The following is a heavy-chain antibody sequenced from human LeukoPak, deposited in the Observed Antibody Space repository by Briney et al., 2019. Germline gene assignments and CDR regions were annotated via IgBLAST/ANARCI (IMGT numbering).Heavy chain of an antibody. V-gene: IGHV3-21*01. Sequence: GGSLRLSCAASGFTFSSYSMNWVRQAPGKGLEWVSSISSSSSYIYYADSVKGRFTISRDNAKNSLYLQMNSLRAEDTAVYYCARWGDIVVVVAATSIDAFDIWGQGTMVTVSS. J-gene: IGHJ3*02. CDR2: ISSSSSYI. CDR1: GFTFSSYS. D-gene: IGHD2-15*01. CDR3: ARWGDIVVVVAATSIDAFDI.